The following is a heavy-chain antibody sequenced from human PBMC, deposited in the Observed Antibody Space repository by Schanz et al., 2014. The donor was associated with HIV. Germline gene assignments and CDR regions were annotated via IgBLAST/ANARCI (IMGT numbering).Heavy chain of an antibody. J-gene: IGHJ2*01. D-gene: IGHD3-16*01. CDR3: VRGASFYYDKKGAWLNWYFDF. CDR2: MSPASGNT. V-gene: IGHV1-8*01. Sequence: QVQLVQSGAEVKKPGASVRVSCKASGYTFSKNDINWVRQAPGQGLEWVGWMSPASGNTGLAEQFQGRVSLTRSTASTTAYMEMNSLRSEDTAVYYCVRGASFYYDKKGAWLNWYFDFWGRGTLVAVSS. CDR1: GYTFSKND.